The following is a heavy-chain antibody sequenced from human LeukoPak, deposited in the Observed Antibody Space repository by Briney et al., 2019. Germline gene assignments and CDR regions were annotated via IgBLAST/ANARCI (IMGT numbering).Heavy chain of an antibody. CDR1: GGSISSDY. J-gene: IGHJ3*02. D-gene: IGHD5-12*01. CDR3: ARESPYDGAFDI. CDR2: IYYSGST. V-gene: IGHV4-59*01. Sequence: PSETLSLTCSVSGGSISSDYWTWVRQPPGKGLEGIGYIYYSGSTNYNPSLKSRVTISLDTSKNQFSLKLSSVTAADTAVYYCARESPYDGAFDIWGQGTVVTVSS.